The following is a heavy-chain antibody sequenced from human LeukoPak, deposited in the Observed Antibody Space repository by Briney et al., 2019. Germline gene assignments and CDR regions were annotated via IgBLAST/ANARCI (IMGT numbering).Heavy chain of an antibody. CDR1: GGSFSGYY. CDR2: INHSGST. CDR3: AREVTPPLGMGV. Sequence: SETLSLTCAVYGGSFSGYYWSWIRQPPGKGLVWIGEINHSGSTNYNPSLKSRVTIAGDTSKNQFSLKLSSVTAADTAVYYCAREVTPPLGMGVWGQGTTVTVSS. J-gene: IGHJ6*02. D-gene: IGHD2-21*02. V-gene: IGHV4-34*01.